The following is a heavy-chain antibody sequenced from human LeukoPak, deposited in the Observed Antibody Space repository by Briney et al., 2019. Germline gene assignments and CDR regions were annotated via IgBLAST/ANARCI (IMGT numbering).Heavy chain of an antibody. CDR2: IYYSGST. CDR3: ARAASSSWYYFDY. J-gene: IGHJ4*02. Sequence: SETLSLTCTVFGGSISSSSYYWGWIRQPPGKGLEWIGSIYYSGSTYYNPSLKSRVTISVDTSKNQFSLKLSSVTAADTAVYYCARAASSSWYYFDYWGQGTLVTVSS. D-gene: IGHD6-13*01. V-gene: IGHV4-39*07. CDR1: GGSISSSSYY.